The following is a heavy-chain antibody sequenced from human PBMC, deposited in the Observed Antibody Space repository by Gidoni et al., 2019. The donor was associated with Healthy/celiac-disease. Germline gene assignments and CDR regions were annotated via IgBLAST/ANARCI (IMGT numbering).Heavy chain of an antibody. CDR2: IIPIFGTA. Sequence: QVQLVQSAAEVRKPGSSVKVFCKASGGTVSSYAISWVRQAPGQGLEWMGGIIPIFGTANYAQKFQGRVTITADESTSTAYMELSSLRSEDTAVYYCASAPTHAVAGPFDYWGQGTLVTVSS. J-gene: IGHJ4*02. CDR3: ASAPTHAVAGPFDY. D-gene: IGHD6-19*01. CDR1: GGTVSSYA. V-gene: IGHV1-69*01.